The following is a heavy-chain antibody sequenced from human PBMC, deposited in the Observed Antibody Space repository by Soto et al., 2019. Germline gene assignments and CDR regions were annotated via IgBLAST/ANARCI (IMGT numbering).Heavy chain of an antibody. CDR3: TTDYGGNGDY. J-gene: IGHJ4*02. D-gene: IGHD4-17*01. CDR1: SVSNAW. CDR2: IKSKTDGGTT. V-gene: IGHV3-15*07. Sequence: SVSNAWMNWVRQAPGKGLEWVGRIKSKTDGGTTDYAAPVKGRFTISRDDSKNTLYLQMNSLKTEDTAVHYCTTDYGGNGDYWGQGTLVTVSS.